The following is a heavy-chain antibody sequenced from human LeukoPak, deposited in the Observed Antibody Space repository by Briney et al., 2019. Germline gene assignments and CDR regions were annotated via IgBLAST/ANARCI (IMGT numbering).Heavy chain of an antibody. CDR3: AANKGWDFDY. V-gene: IGHV3-9*01. CDR2: ISWNSVSI. CDR1: GLTFDDYA. Sequence: GGSLRLSCAVSGLTFDDYAMHWVRQTPGKGLEWVSGISWNSVSIGYADSVEGRFTISRDNAKNSLYLQMNSLRPEDTAFYYCAANKGWDFDYWGQGTLVTVSS. D-gene: IGHD3-16*01. J-gene: IGHJ4*02.